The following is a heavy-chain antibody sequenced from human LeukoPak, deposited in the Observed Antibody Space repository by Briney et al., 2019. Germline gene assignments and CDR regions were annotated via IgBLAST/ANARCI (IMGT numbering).Heavy chain of an antibody. CDR2: ISWNSGSI. J-gene: IGHJ4*02. CDR3: ASSQWGDYGIFDY. V-gene: IGHV3-9*01. CDR1: GFTFDDYA. Sequence: GGSLRLSCAASGFTFDDYAMHWVRQAPGKGLEWVSGISWNSGSIGYADSVKGRFTISRDNAKNSLYLQMNSLRAEDTAVYYCASSQWGDYGIFDYWGQGTLVTVSS. D-gene: IGHD4-17*01.